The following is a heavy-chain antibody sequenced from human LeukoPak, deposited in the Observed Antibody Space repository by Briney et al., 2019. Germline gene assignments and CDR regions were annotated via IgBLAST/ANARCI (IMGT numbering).Heavy chain of an antibody. D-gene: IGHD6-13*01. CDR1: GYTFTSYG. V-gene: IGHV1-18*01. J-gene: IGHJ6*02. CDR2: ISADNGNT. Sequence: ASVKVSCQASGYTFTSYGISWVRQAPGQELEWMGWISADNGNTNYAQKLQGRVTMTTDTSTSTAYMELRSLRSDDTAVYYCARGNYYYYGMDVWGQGTTVTVSS. CDR3: ARGNYYYYGMDV.